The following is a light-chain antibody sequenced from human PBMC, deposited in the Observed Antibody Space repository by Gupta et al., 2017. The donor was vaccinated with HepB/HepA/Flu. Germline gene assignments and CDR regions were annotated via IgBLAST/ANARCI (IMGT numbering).Light chain of an antibody. Sequence: QSVLTPPPSVSGPPCPRVTISCTGSSSNIGAGYGVHWYQKLPGTAPRLLIYTNDNRPSGVPDRVSASKSGTSASRDITGLQAEDEADYYCQSFDSGLTGPLFGGGTKLTVL. V-gene: IGLV1-40*01. CDR3: QSFDSGLTGPL. CDR2: TND. CDR1: SSNIGAGYG. J-gene: IGLJ3*02.